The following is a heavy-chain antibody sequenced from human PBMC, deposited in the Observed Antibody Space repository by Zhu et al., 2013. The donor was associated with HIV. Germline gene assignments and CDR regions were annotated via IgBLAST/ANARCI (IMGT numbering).Heavy chain of an antibody. CDR2: ITSYTANT. Sequence: QVQLVQSGAEVKKPGASVKVSCEASGYTFISYGINWVRQAPGQGLEWMGWITSYTANTNYAQKFQGRVTMTTDTSTSTAYMELRSLRSDDTAVYYCARGGRANRNYFHYYGMDVWGQGTTVIVSS. CDR3: ARGGRANRNYFHYYGMDV. V-gene: IGHV1-18*04. J-gene: IGHJ6*02. CDR1: GYTFISYG.